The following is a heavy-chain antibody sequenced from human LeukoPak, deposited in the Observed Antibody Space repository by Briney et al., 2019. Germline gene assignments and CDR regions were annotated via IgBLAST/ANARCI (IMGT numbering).Heavy chain of an antibody. CDR3: ARQKDGYNSIWFPSDY. V-gene: IGHV5-51*01. J-gene: IGHJ4*02. D-gene: IGHD5-24*01. Sequence: GESLKIPCKGSGYSFVNYWIGWVRQMPGKGLEWMGIIYPGDSDTRYSASFEGQVTISADKFTSTAYLQWSSLKASDTAMYYCARQKDGYNSIWFPSDYWGQGTLVTVSS. CDR2: IYPGDSDT. CDR1: GYSFVNYW.